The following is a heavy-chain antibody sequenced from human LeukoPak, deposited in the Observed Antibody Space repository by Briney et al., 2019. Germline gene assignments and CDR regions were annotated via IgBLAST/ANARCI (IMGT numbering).Heavy chain of an antibody. CDR1: GFTFSSYA. Sequence: PGGSLRLSCASSGFTFSSYAMSWVRRAPGKGLESVSAISGSGGSTYYADSVKGRFTISRDNSKNTLYLQMNSLRAEDTAVYYCASTMITFGGVTARFDYWGQGTLVTVSS. CDR2: ISGSGGST. D-gene: IGHD3-16*01. J-gene: IGHJ4*02. CDR3: ASTMITFGGVTARFDY. V-gene: IGHV3-23*01.